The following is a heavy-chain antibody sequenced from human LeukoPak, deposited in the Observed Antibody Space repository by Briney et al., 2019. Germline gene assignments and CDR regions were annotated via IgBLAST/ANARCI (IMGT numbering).Heavy chain of an antibody. CDR2: ISYDGSNK. V-gene: IGHV3-30-3*01. CDR3: ARGPLPCGGDCYSFRDDYYYGMDV. CDR1: GFTFSSYA. Sequence: GGSLRLSCAASGFTFSSYAMHWVRQAPGKGLEWVAVISYDGSNKYYANSVKGRFTISRDNSKNTLYLQMNSLRAEDTAAYYCARGPLPCGGDCYSFRDDYYYGMDVWGQGTTVTVSS. J-gene: IGHJ6*02. D-gene: IGHD2-21*02.